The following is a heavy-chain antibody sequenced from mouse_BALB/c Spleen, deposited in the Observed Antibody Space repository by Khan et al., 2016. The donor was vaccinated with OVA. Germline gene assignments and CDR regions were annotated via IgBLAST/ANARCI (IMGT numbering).Heavy chain of an antibody. CDR1: GYRFTDFT. Sequence: VQLQQSGAELVRPGVSVKISCKGSGYRFTDFTMHWVKQSHAKSLEWIGVISTYYGEASYNPKFKGKATMTVDKSSSTAYVELDRLTSEDSALFYCARGGGGDRFAYWGQGTLVTVSA. V-gene: IGHV1S137*01. CDR3: ARGGGGDRFAY. J-gene: IGHJ3*01. CDR2: ISTYYGEA.